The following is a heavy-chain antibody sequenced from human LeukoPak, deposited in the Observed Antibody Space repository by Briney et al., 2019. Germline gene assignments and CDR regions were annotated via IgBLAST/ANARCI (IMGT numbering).Heavy chain of an antibody. V-gene: IGHV3-7*01. D-gene: IGHD5-24*01. J-gene: IGHJ6*03. CDR2: IKQDGSEK. CDR3: ARVREMATIPGVRGPRYYYYYYMDV. CDR1: GFTFSSYW. Sequence: GGSLRLSCAASGFTFSSYWMSWVRQAPGKGLEWVANIKQDGSEKYYVDSVKGRFTISRDNAKNSLYLQMNSLRAEDTAVYYCARVREMATIPGVRGPRYYYYYYMDVWGKGTTVTVSS.